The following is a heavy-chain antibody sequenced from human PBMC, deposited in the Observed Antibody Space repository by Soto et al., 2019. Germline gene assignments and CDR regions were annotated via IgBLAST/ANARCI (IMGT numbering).Heavy chain of an antibody. CDR2: IYYRGTT. J-gene: IGHJ4*02. CDR1: GGSISSSSYY. V-gene: IGHV4-39*01. D-gene: IGHD2-2*01. CDR3: ARPGHCSSTSCYARFDY. Sequence: QLQLQESGPGLVKPSETLSLTCTVSGGSISSSSYYWGWIRQPPGKGLEWIGSIYYRGTTYHNPPLKSRVTISVDTSKNQFSLKLSAVTAADTAGYYCARPGHCSSTSCYARFDYWGQGTLVTVSS.